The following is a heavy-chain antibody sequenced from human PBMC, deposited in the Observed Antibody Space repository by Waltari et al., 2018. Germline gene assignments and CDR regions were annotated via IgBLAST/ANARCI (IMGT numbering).Heavy chain of an antibody. CDR1: GGSISSSSYY. D-gene: IGHD6-19*01. V-gene: IGHV4-39*01. CDR3: ATKRESSASGFDY. Sequence: QLQLQESGPGLVKPSETLSFTCTVSGGSISSSSYYWGWIRQPPGTWLEWIGSIYYSGSTYYNPSLKRRVTISVDTSKNQFSLKLSSVTAADTAVYYCATKRESSASGFDYWGQGTLVTVSS. J-gene: IGHJ4*02. CDR2: IYYSGST.